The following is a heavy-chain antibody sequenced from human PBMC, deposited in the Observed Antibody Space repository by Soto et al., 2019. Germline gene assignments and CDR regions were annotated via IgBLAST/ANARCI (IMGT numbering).Heavy chain of an antibody. V-gene: IGHV4-34*01. CDR1: GGSFSGYY. Sequence: QVQLQQWGAGLLKPSETLSLTCAVYGGSFSGYYWSWIRQPPGKGLEWIGEINHSGSTNYNPSLKSRVTISVGTSKHQFSLQRSSVTAADTAVYYCARGRGGRITIFGVVNTEFDYWGQGTLVTVSS. J-gene: IGHJ4*02. D-gene: IGHD3-3*01. CDR2: INHSGST. CDR3: ARGRGGRITIFGVVNTEFDY.